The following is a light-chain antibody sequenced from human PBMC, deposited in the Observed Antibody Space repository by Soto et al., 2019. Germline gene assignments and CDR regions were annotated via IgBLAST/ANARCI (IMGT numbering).Light chain of an antibody. V-gene: IGKV1-5*03. Sequence: DIQMTQSPSTLSASVGDRVTITCRARQTIDTWLAWYQQKPGKAPKVLIYKASSLESGVPSRFSGSGSGTEFTLTISSLQPDDFATYYCQQYNSYPITFGGGTKVEIK. CDR2: KAS. J-gene: IGKJ4*01. CDR3: QQYNSYPIT. CDR1: QTIDTW.